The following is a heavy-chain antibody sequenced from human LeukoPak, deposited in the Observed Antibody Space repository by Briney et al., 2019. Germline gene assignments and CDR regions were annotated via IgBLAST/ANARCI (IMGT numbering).Heavy chain of an antibody. CDR1: GFTFSSYS. CDR3: ARGASVVAGNDNAFDI. J-gene: IGHJ3*02. V-gene: IGHV3-21*01. Sequence: GGSLRLSCAASGFTFSSYSMNWVRQAPGKGLEWVSSISTSSSYIYYADSVKGRFTISRDNARNSLYLQMNSLRAEDTAMYYCARGASVVAGNDNAFDIWGQGTMVTVSS. D-gene: IGHD6-19*01. CDR2: ISTSSSYI.